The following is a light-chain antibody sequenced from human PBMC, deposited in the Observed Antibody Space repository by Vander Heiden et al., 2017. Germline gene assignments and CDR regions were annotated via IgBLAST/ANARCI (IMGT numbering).Light chain of an antibody. CDR3: QQYNNWPLT. V-gene: IGKV3-15*01. Sequence: EIVMTQSPATLSVYTGERATLSCRASQSVSSNLAWYQQKPGQAPRLLIYVASTRATGIPARVSGSGSGTEFTLTISSLQSEDFAVYYGQQYNNWPLTFGGGTKVEIK. CDR1: QSVSSN. CDR2: VAS. J-gene: IGKJ4*01.